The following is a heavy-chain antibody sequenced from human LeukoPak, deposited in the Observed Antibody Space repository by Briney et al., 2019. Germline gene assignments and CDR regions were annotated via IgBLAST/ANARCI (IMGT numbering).Heavy chain of an antibody. CDR1: GSSFSTYA. J-gene: IGHJ3*02. V-gene: IGHV3-23*01. D-gene: IGHD3-10*01. CDR2: ISSGTGGT. CDR3: AKSFWWFGELPAFDI. Sequence: QPGGSLRLSCAASGSSFSTYAMSWVRQAPGKGLEWVSAISSGTGGTYYADSVKGRFTISRDNSKNTLYLQMNSLRAEDTAVYYCAKSFWWFGELPAFDIWGHGTMLTVSS.